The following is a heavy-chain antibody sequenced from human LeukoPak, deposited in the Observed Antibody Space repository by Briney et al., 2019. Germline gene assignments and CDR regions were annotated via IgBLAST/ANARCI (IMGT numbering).Heavy chain of an antibody. J-gene: IGHJ6*03. CDR3: ASHIAVGINCYMDV. V-gene: IGHV4-59*01. D-gene: IGHD6-19*01. CDR2: IYYSGST. Sequence: PSETLSLTCTVSGRSISSYYWSWIRQPPGKGLEWIGYIYYSGSTNYNPSLKSRVTISVDTSKNQFSLKLSSVTAADTAVYYCASHIAVGINCYMDVWGKGTTVTASS. CDR1: GRSISSYY.